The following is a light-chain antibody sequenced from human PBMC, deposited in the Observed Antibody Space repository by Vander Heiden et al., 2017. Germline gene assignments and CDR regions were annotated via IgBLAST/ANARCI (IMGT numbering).Light chain of an antibody. CDR3: QQYYNIPRT. CDR1: QGVLSSSNNKNY. Sequence: DIVMPQSPDSLAVPLGERATINCTSSQGVLSSSNNKNYLTWFQQKPRQPPKLLIYWASTRESGVPDRFSGSGSGTDFTLTISSLQAEDVAVYYCQQYYNIPRTFGQGTKVEIK. CDR2: WAS. J-gene: IGKJ1*01. V-gene: IGKV4-1*01.